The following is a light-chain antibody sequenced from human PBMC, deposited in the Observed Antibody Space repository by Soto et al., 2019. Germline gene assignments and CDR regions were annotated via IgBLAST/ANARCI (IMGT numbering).Light chain of an antibody. CDR1: SSDVGGYNY. Sequence: QSALTQPPSASGSPGQSVTISCTGTSSDVGGYNYVSSYQQHPGKAPKLMIYEVSKRPSGVPDRFSGSKSGNTASLTVSGLQAEDEADYYCSSYAGSNNRVFGTGTKLTVL. J-gene: IGLJ1*01. V-gene: IGLV2-8*01. CDR3: SSYAGSNNRV. CDR2: EVS.